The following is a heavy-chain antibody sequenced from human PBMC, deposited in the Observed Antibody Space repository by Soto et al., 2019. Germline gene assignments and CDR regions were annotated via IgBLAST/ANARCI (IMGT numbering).Heavy chain of an antibody. CDR2: ISYDGSNK. CDR1: GFTFSSYA. D-gene: IGHD3-22*01. CDR3: ARARYDSSGYASGVDY. V-gene: IGHV3-30-3*01. Sequence: QVQLVESGGGVVQPGRSLRLSCAASGFTFSSYAMHWVRQAPGKGLEWVAIISYDGSNKYYADSVKGRFTISRDNSKNTLYLKMNSLRAEDTAVYYCARARYDSSGYASGVDYWSQGTLVTVSS. J-gene: IGHJ4*02.